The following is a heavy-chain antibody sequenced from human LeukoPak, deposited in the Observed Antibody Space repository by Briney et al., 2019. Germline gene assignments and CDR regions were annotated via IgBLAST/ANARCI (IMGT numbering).Heavy chain of an antibody. V-gene: IGHV4-59*01. Sequence: SETLSLTCTVSGGPISIYYWSWIRQPPGKGLEWIGYIHYSGSSKYNPSLKSRVSMSTDMSRSQFSLKLSSVTAADTAVYYCARDTRAYDRSAYYYFDYWGQGTLVTVSS. J-gene: IGHJ4*02. CDR1: GGPISIYY. D-gene: IGHD3-22*01. CDR2: IHYSGSS. CDR3: ARDTRAYDRSAYYYFDY.